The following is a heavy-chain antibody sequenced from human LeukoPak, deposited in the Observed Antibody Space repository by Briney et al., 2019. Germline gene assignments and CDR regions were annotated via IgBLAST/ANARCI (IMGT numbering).Heavy chain of an antibody. J-gene: IGHJ4*02. V-gene: IGHV4-34*01. D-gene: IGHD6-19*01. Sequence: SETLSLTCAVYGGSLSGYYWSWIRQPPGKGLEWIGEINHSGSTNYNPSLKSRVTISVDTSKNQFSLKLSSVTAADTAVYYWARDSVAGAIFDYWGQGTLVTVSS. CDR3: ARDSVAGAIFDY. CDR2: INHSGST. CDR1: GGSLSGYY.